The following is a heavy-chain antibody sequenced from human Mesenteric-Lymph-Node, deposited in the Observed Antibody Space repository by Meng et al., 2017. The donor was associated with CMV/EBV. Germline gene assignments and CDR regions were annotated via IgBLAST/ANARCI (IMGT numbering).Heavy chain of an antibody. CDR3: ASASARGCSSTSCPPC. J-gene: IGHJ4*02. CDR2: IYYSGST. CDR1: GGSISSYF. Sequence: SETLSLTCAVSGGSISSYFWSWIRQPPGKGLEWIGYIYYSGSTNYNPSLKSRVTISVDTSKNQFSLKLSSVTAADTAVYYCASASARGCSSTSCPPCWGQGTLVTVSS. V-gene: IGHV4-59*01. D-gene: IGHD2-2*01.